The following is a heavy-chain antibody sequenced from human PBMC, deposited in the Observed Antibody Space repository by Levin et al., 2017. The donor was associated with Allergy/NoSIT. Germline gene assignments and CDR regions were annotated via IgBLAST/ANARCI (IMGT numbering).Heavy chain of an antibody. CDR2: ISAYNGNT. D-gene: IGHD4-17*01. J-gene: IGHJ4*02. CDR3: ARLYGDYERIYYFDY. Sequence: ASVKVSCKASGYTFNRHGISWVRQAPGQGLEWMGWISAYNGNTNYAQKFQGRVTMTTDTSTSTAYMELRSLRSDDTAVYYCARLYGDYERIYYFDYWGQGTLVTVSS. V-gene: IGHV1-18*01. CDR1: GYTFNRHG.